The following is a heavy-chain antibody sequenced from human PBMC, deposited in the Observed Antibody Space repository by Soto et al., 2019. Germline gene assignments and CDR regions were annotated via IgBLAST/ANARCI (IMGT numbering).Heavy chain of an antibody. D-gene: IGHD2-21*02. J-gene: IGHJ5*02. CDR1: GYTLTELS. CDR3: ATEMVYWGGDGYPSWFDP. CDR2: VDPEDGET. Sequence: ASVKVSCKVSGYTLTELSMHWVRQAPGKGLGWMGGVDPEDGETIYAQKFQGRVTMTEDTSTDTAYMELSSLRSEETGVYYCATEMVYWGGDGYPSWFDPSGQGTLVNVSS. V-gene: IGHV1-24*01.